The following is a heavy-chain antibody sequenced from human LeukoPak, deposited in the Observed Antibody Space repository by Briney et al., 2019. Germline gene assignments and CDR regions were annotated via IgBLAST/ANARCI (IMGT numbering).Heavy chain of an antibody. CDR2: ISGSGGST. D-gene: IGHD3-10*01. CDR3: AKENGYGSGSYYRD. Sequence: GGSLRLSCAASGFSFTGHAMSWVRQAPGKGLEWVAAISGSGGSTYYADSVKGRFTISRDNSKNTLYLQMNSLRAEDTAVYYCAKENGYGSGSYYRDWGQGTLVTVSS. CDR1: GFSFTGHA. J-gene: IGHJ4*02. V-gene: IGHV3-23*01.